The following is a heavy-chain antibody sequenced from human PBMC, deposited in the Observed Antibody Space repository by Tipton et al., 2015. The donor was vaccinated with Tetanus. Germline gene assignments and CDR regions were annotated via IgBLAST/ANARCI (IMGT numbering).Heavy chain of an antibody. D-gene: IGHD5-12*01. CDR3: ASRGYSGRRQIEDY. CDR1: GDSISGSPYF. V-gene: IGHV4-31*03. J-gene: IGHJ4*02. Sequence: TLSLTCTVSGDSISGSPYFWNWIRQHPQKGLEWIGYIYYSGSTFYNPSFESRVTISVDTSKNQFSLKLTSVTAADTAVYYCASRGYSGRRQIEDYWGQGTLVTVSS. CDR2: IYYSGST.